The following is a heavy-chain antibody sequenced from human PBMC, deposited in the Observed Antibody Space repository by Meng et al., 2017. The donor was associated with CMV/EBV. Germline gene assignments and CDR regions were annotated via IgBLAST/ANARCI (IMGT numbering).Heavy chain of an antibody. CDR1: GFTFSSYS. V-gene: IGHV3-21*01. J-gene: IGHJ6*02. D-gene: IGHD3-3*01. CDR2: ISSSSSYI. CDR3: ARGNYDFWSGYYSPYYYGMDV. Sequence: GGSLRLSCAASGFTFSSYSMNWVRQAPGKGLEWVSSISSSSSYIYYADSVKGRFTISRDNAKNSLYLQMNSLRAEDTAVYYCARGNYDFWSGYYSPYYYGMDVWGQGTTVTVSS.